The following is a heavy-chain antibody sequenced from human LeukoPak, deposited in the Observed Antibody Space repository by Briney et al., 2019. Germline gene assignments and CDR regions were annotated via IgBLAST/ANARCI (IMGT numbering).Heavy chain of an antibody. CDR1: GFTFSSFA. D-gene: IGHD6-25*01. V-gene: IGHV3-23*01. J-gene: IGHJ4*02. Sequence: GGSLRLSCAASGFTFSSFAMSWVRQAPGKGLEWVSLIIGSGADTYYADSVKGRFTISRDNSKNALYLQMNSLRADDTAAYYCARGVGSAWPNFDYWGQGTLVTVSS. CDR2: IIGSGADT. CDR3: ARGVGSAWPNFDY.